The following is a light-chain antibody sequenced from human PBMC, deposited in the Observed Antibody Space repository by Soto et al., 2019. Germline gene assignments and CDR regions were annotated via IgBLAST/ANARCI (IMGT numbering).Light chain of an antibody. J-gene: IGLJ2*01. CDR3: QAWDSSTVVV. CDR1: KLGDKK. V-gene: IGLV3-1*01. CDR2: QVS. Sequence: SYALTQPHSVSVSPGQPVSITCSGAKLGDKKACWYQQKQRLSPVLVIYQVSKRPSGIPERFSGSNSGNTATLTISGTQAMDEADYYCQAWDSSTVVVFGGGTKLTVL.